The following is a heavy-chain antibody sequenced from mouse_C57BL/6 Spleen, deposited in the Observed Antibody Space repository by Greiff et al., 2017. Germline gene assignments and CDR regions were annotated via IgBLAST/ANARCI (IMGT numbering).Heavy chain of an antibody. CDR1: GFNIKDDY. Sequence: EVKLMESGAELVRPGASVKLSCTASGFNIKDDYMHWVKQRPEQGLEWIGWIDPENGDTEYASKFQGKATITADTSSNTAYLQLSSLTSEDTAVYYCTTRDAGFAYWGQGTLVTVSA. CDR3: TTRDAGFAY. V-gene: IGHV14-4*01. CDR2: IDPENGDT. J-gene: IGHJ3*01. D-gene: IGHD6-5*01.